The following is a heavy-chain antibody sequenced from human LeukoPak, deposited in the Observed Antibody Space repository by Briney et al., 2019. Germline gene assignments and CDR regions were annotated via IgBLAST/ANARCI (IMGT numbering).Heavy chain of an antibody. CDR2: IYHSRST. D-gene: IGHD3-3*01. CDR3: ARDWSGGDEGYLDY. Sequence: KTSETLSLTCSVSGYSITSGYWWAWVRQPPGKGLEWIGSIYHSRSTYYNPSLRSRVTMSVDTSKNKFSLKVSSVTAADTAVYYCARDWSGGDEGYLDYWGQGAVVTVSS. J-gene: IGHJ4*02. CDR1: GYSITSGYW. V-gene: IGHV4-38-2*02.